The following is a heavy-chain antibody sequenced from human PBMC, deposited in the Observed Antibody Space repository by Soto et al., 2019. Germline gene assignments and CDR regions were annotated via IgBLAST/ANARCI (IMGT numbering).Heavy chain of an antibody. Sequence: VSSSETLSLTCTVSGGSIRTSDYYWAWIRQAPGKGLEWLGSLYYTGTTFNNPSLNSRVTISIDTSNNKFSLRLTSVTAADTGVYYCAREDRFDVVGPSGNWGQGALVTVSS. D-gene: IGHD1-26*01. CDR3: AREDRFDVVGPSGN. CDR2: LYYTGTT. J-gene: IGHJ1*01. CDR1: GGSIRTSDYY. V-gene: IGHV4-39*02.